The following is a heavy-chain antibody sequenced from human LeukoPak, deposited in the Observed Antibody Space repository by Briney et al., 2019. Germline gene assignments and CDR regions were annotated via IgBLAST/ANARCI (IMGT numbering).Heavy chain of an antibody. V-gene: IGHV3-7*01. Sequence: PGGSLRLSCEGSGFTFSSYWMSWVRQAPGKGLEWVANIKQDGSEKYYVDSVKGRFTISRDNAKNSLYLQMNSLRDEDTAVYYCARDSHHYDFWSGSNFDYWGQGTLVTVSS. CDR3: ARDSHHYDFWSGSNFDY. D-gene: IGHD3-3*01. CDR1: GFTFSSYW. J-gene: IGHJ4*02. CDR2: IKQDGSEK.